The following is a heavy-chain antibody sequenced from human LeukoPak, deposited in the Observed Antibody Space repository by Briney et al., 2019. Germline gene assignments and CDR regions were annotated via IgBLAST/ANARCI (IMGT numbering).Heavy chain of an antibody. J-gene: IGHJ3*02. CDR1: GYSFTSYW. D-gene: IGHD5-18*01. V-gene: IGHV5-51*01. Sequence: GESLKISCKGSGYSFTSYWIGWVRQMPGKGLEWRGIIYPGDSESKYSPSFQGQVTISADKSISTAYLQWSSLKASDTAMYYCARGVDTAMVYGFDIWGQGTMVTVSS. CDR3: ARGVDTAMVYGFDI. CDR2: IYPGDSES.